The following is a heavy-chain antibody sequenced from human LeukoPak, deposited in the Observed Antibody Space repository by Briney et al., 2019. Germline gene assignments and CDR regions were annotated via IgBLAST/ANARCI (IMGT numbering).Heavy chain of an antibody. Sequence: GASVKVSCKASGGTFSSYAISWVRQAPGQGLEWMGGIIPIFGTANYAQKFQGRVTITADESTSTAYMELSSLRSEDTAVYYCARGVRGVRGVIIPYYFDYWGQGTLVTVSS. J-gene: IGHJ4*02. D-gene: IGHD3-10*01. CDR1: GGTFSSYA. CDR3: ARGVRGVRGVIIPYYFDY. V-gene: IGHV1-69*13. CDR2: IIPIFGTA.